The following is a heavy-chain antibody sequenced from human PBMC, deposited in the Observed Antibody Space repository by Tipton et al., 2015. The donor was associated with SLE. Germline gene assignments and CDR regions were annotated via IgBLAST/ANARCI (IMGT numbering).Heavy chain of an antibody. CDR1: GFTFSSYA. D-gene: IGHD1-26*01. V-gene: IGHV3-23*03. Sequence: GSLRLSCSASGFTFSSYAMSWVRQAPGKGLEWVSVIYSGGSSTCYADSVKGRFTISRDDSTNTLYRQMNSLRAEDTAIYYCAKDQSGTYFSLDYWGQGTLVTVSS. CDR3: AKDQSGTYFSLDY. J-gene: IGHJ4*02. CDR2: IYSGGSST.